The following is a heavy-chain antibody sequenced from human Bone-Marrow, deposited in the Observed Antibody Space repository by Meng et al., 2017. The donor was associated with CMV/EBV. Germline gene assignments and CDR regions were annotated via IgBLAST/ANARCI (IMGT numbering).Heavy chain of an antibody. CDR3: ARVRGNYVWYFDY. D-gene: IGHD3-16*01. V-gene: IGHV3-30*02. Sequence: GGSLRLSCAASGLTFSSYGMHWVRQAPGKGLEWVAFIRYDGSNKYYADSVKGRFTISRDTSKNALYLQMNSLSAEDTAVYYCARVRGNYVWYFDYWGQGTLVTVSS. CDR1: GLTFSSYG. J-gene: IGHJ4*02. CDR2: IRYDGSNK.